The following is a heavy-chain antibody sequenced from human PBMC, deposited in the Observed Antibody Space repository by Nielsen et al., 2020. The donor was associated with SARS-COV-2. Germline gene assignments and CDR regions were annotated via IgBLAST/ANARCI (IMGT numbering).Heavy chain of an antibody. V-gene: IGHV3-74*01. J-gene: IGHJ6*02. CDR2: INSDGSST. CDR1: AFTFSTYW. CDR3: AREVAAAGDYGMDV. Sequence: GESLKISCAASAFTFSTYWMHWVRQAPGKGLVWVSRINSDGSSTSYADSVKGRFTISRDNAKNTLYLQMNSLRAEDTAVYYCAREVAAAGDYGMDVWGQGTTVTVSS. D-gene: IGHD6-13*01.